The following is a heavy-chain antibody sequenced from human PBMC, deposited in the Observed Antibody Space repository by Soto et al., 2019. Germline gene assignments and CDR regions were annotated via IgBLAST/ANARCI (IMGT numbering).Heavy chain of an antibody. CDR3: ARVPYYYDSSGLVHGWFDP. V-gene: IGHV1-18*01. CDR2: ISAYNGNT. Sequence: ASVKVSCKASGYTFTSYGISWVLQAPGQGLEWMGWISAYNGNTNYAQKLQGRVTMTTDTSTSTAYMELRSLRSDDTAVYYCARVPYYYDSSGLVHGWFDPWGQGTLVTVSS. D-gene: IGHD3-22*01. J-gene: IGHJ5*02. CDR1: GYTFTSYG.